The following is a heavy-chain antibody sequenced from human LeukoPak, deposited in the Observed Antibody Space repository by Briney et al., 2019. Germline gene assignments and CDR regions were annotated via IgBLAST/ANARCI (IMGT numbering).Heavy chain of an antibody. J-gene: IGHJ5*02. CDR2: ISSSSSYI. V-gene: IGHV3-21*01. CDR3: ARARGVPSWFDP. Sequence: GGSLRLSCAASGFTFSSYAMNWVRQAPGKGLEWVSSISSSSSYIYYADSVKGRFTISRDNAKNSLYLQMNSLRAEDTAVYYCARARGVPSWFDPWGQGTLVTVSS. CDR1: GFTFSSYA. D-gene: IGHD3-10*01.